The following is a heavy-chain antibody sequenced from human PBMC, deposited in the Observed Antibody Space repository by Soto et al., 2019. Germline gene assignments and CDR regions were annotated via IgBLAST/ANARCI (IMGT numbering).Heavy chain of an antibody. V-gene: IGHV4-34*01. J-gene: IGHJ4*02. CDR2: INHSGST. D-gene: IGHD3-10*01. CDR1: GGSFSGYY. CDR3: AREGSGYLSY. Sequence: SETLSLTCAVYGGSFSGYYWSWIRQPPGKGLEWIGEINHSGSTNYNPSLKSRVTISVDTSKNQFSLKLSSVTAADTAVYYCAREGSGYLSYWGQGTLVTVSS.